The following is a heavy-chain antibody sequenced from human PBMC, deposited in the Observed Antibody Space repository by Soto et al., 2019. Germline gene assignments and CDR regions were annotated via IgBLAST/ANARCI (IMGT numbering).Heavy chain of an antibody. CDR2: ISSNGDSI. D-gene: IGHD6-13*01. Sequence: GGSLRLSCAASGFRFSDYYMTWLRQAPGKGLEWISYISSNGDSIDYADSVKGRFTISRDNAKNSLFLQMNSLRAEDTAVYYCARVSSSWFSSFDYWGQGTLVTVSS. CDR3: ARVSSSWFSSFDY. V-gene: IGHV3-11*01. J-gene: IGHJ4*02. CDR1: GFRFSDYY.